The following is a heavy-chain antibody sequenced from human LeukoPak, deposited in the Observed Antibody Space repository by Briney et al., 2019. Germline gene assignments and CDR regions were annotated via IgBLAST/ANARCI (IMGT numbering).Heavy chain of an antibody. CDR2: VNSNDRP. J-gene: IGHJ4*02. CDR3: AKARAAVVEAAINY. Sequence: GGSLRLSCAASGFNFSNYAMTWVRQAPGKGLEWVSTVNSNDRPYYADSVKGRFTISRDNSKNTLYLQMNTLRVEDTALYYCAKARAAVVEAAINYWGQGSLVTVSP. D-gene: IGHD2-15*01. CDR1: GFNFSNYA. V-gene: IGHV3-23*01.